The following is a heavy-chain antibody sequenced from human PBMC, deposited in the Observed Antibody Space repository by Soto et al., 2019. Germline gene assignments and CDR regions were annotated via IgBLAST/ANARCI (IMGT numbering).Heavy chain of an antibody. CDR2: VYYSGST. J-gene: IGHJ3*02. CDR3: ERDIAAAGTRAFDI. D-gene: IGHD6-13*01. Sequence: SETLSLTCAVSGYSISNGDYWGWIRQAPGKGLEWIGSVYYSGSTHYEPSLRGRIAISVDTLKNQFSLRLPSLTAADTAVYYCERDIAAAGTRAFDICRQLKMVT. CDR1: GYSISNGDY. V-gene: IGHV4-38-2*02.